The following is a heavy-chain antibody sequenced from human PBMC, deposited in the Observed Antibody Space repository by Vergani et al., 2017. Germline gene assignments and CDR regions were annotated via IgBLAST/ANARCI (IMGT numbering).Heavy chain of an antibody. J-gene: IGHJ6*04. Sequence: QVQLVQSGAEVKKPGAPVKVSCKASGYTFNRYGISWVRQAPGQGREGMGLISAYNGNTNYAQKLQGRFTLPTDTSTSTAYMERRSLGSDDTAVYYWAREGEGMVSSGSSYYYYGMDVWSEGTTVTVSS. CDR2: ISAYNGNT. V-gene: IGHV1-18*04. D-gene: IGHD3-22*01. CDR3: AREGEGMVSSGSSYYYYGMDV. CDR1: GYTFNRYG.